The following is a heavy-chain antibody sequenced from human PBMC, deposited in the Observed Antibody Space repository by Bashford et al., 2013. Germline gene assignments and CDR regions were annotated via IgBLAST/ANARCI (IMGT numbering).Heavy chain of an antibody. CDR2: SILVEP. Sequence: ETLSLTCSVSGGSITSSSYYWGWIRQPPERGWSGLGVSILVEPLLQPSLKSRVTISLDTSKNQFSLKLSSVTSADTAVYYCANYRPATMFDPWGQGTLVTVSS. D-gene: IGHD2-2*01. CDR1: GGSITSSSYY. V-gene: IGHV4-39*01. CDR3: ANYRPATMFDP. J-gene: IGHJ5*02.